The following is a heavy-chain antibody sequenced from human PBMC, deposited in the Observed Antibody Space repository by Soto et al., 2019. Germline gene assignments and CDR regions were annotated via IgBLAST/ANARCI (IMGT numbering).Heavy chain of an antibody. Sequence: SETLSLTCAVYGGSFSGYYWSWIRQPPGKGLEWIGEINHSGSTNYNPSLKNRVTISLDTSKIQFSLKLSSVTAADTAVYYCVREGGDNWLDPWGQGTMVTVYS. CDR1: GGSFSGYY. D-gene: IGHD3-16*01. CDR2: INHSGST. J-gene: IGHJ5*02. CDR3: VREGGDNWLDP. V-gene: IGHV4-34*01.